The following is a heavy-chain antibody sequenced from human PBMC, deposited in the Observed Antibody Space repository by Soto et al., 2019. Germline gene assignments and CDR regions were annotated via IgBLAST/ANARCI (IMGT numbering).Heavy chain of an antibody. J-gene: IGHJ4*02. D-gene: IGHD2-2*01. V-gene: IGHV3-33*01. Sequence: QVQLVESGGGVVLPGRSLRLSCAASGFPFSTYGMHWVRQAPGKGLEWVAVIWSDGGNKYYADSVKGRFTISRDNSKNMLYLQMNSLRAEDTAVYYCASRSPALDYWGQGTLVTVSS. CDR1: GFPFSTYG. CDR3: ASRSPALDY. CDR2: IWSDGGNK.